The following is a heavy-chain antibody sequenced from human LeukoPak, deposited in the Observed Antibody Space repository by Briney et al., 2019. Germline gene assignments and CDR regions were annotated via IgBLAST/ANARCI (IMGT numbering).Heavy chain of an antibody. CDR2: IYYSGST. Sequence: PSETLSLTCAVDGGSFSSYYWSWIRQPPGKGLEWIGYIYYSGSTNYNPSLKSRVTISVDTSKNQFSLKLGSVTAADTAVYYCATRTGYFDYWGQGTLVTVSS. D-gene: IGHD3/OR15-3a*01. J-gene: IGHJ4*02. CDR3: ATRTGYFDY. CDR1: GGSFSSYY. V-gene: IGHV4-59*01.